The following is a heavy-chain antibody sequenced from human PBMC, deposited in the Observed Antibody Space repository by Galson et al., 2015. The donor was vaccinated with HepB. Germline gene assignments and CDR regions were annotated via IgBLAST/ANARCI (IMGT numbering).Heavy chain of an antibody. CDR2: ITPTFGIA. J-gene: IGHJ3*02. CDR1: GGAFNNYG. Sequence: SVKVSCKGSGGAFNNYGIAWVRQAPGQGLAWMGEITPTFGIANYAQKFQGRLTITADESTSTAYMELSSLRSEDTAVYYCARDNPRGAFDIWGQGTIVTVSS. D-gene: IGHD1-14*01. V-gene: IGHV1-69*13. CDR3: ARDNPRGAFDI.